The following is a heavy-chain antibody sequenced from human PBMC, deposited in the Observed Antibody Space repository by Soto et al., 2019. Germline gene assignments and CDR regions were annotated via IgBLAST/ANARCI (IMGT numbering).Heavy chain of an antibody. D-gene: IGHD6-6*01. V-gene: IGHV4-31*03. CDR1: GGSISSGGYY. Sequence: SDTLSITCTVSGGSISSGGYYWSWIRQHPGKGLEWIGYIYYSGSTYYNPSLKSRVTISVDTSKNQFSLKLSSVTAADTAVYYCASQYRSSSGVDYWGQGTLVTVSS. CDR3: ASQYRSSSGVDY. J-gene: IGHJ4*02. CDR2: IYYSGST.